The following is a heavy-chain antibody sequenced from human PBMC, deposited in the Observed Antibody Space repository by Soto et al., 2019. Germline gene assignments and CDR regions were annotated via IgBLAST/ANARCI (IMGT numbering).Heavy chain of an antibody. CDR3: AIKPYGAWSPPVYFDY. D-gene: IGHD3-10*01. Sequence: GDSVKVSCKASGGTFSSYAISWVRQAPGQGLEWMGGIIPIFGTANYAQKFQGRVTITADESTSTAYMELSSLRSEDTAVYYCAIKPYGAWSPPVYFDYWGQGTLVPVSS. CDR2: IIPIFGTA. J-gene: IGHJ4*02. CDR1: GGTFSSYA. V-gene: IGHV1-69*13.